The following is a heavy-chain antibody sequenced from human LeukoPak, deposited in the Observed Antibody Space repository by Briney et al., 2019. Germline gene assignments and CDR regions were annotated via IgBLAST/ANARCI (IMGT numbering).Heavy chain of an antibody. Sequence: GGSLRLSCAASGFTFMSYEMNWVRQAPGKGLEWVSYISSSGATKYHADSVKGRFTMSRDNAKNSLYLQMNSLRAEDTAVYYCASYYDFWSGYYTYYFDYWGQGTLVTVSS. CDR3: ASYYDFWSGYYTYYFDY. CDR2: ISSSGATK. V-gene: IGHV3-48*03. J-gene: IGHJ4*02. CDR1: GFTFMSYE. D-gene: IGHD3-3*01.